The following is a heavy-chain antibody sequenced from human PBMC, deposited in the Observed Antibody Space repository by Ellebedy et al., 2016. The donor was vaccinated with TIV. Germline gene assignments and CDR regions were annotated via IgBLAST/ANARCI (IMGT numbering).Heavy chain of an antibody. D-gene: IGHD3-16*01. CDR2: ISGSGDKT. V-gene: IGHV3-23*01. Sequence: GGSLRLSXTASGFIFRDYAMAWVRQAPGKGLEWVSAISGSGDKTYYADSVKGQLTISRDNSANTLYLQLHSLRVEDTAIYYCARDRDDLWGYDYWGQGTLLTVSS. J-gene: IGHJ4*01. CDR3: ARDRDDLWGYDY. CDR1: GFIFRDYA.